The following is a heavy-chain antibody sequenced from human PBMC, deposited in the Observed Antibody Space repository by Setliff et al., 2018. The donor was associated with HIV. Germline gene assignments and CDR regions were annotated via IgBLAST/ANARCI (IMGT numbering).Heavy chain of an antibody. CDR3: AGDPAPSSSASYFQR. CDR1: GYTFTSCY. D-gene: IGHD6-6*01. Sequence: ASVKVSCKASGYTFTSCYMHWVRQAPGQGLEWMGIINPSSGSTTYAQKFQGRVTMTRDTSTSTVYMELSSLRSEDTAVYYCAGDPAPSSSASYFQRWGQGTPVTVSS. J-gene: IGHJ1*01. CDR2: INPSSGST. V-gene: IGHV1-46*01.